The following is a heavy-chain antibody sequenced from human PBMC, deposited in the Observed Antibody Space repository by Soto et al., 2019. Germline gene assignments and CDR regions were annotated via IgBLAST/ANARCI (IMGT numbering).Heavy chain of an antibody. V-gene: IGHV1-2*04. CDR2: INPNSGGT. J-gene: IGHJ3*02. CDR1: GYTFTGYY. D-gene: IGHD2-21*01. CDR3: ARGQAFVGINAFDI. Sequence: ASVKVSCKASGYTFTGYYMHWVRQAPGQGLEWMGWINPNSGGTNYAQKFQGWVTMTRDTSISTAYMELSRLRSDDTAVYYCARGQAFVGINAFDIWGQGTMVTVSS.